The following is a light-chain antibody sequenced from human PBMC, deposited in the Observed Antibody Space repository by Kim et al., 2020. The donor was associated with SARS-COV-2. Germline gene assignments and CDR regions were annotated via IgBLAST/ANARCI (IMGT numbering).Light chain of an antibody. Sequence: ASVGDRVTITCRASQGISNYLAWYQEKPGKVPKLLIYAASALQSGVPSRFSGSGSGTDFTLTISSLQPEDVATYYCQKYNSAPRTFGQGTKVDIK. CDR2: AAS. CDR1: QGISNY. CDR3: QKYNSAPRT. J-gene: IGKJ1*01. V-gene: IGKV1-27*01.